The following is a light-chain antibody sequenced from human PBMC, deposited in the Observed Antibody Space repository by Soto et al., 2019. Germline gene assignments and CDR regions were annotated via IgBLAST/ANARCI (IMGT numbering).Light chain of an antibody. Sequence: QPVLTQPPSASGTPGQRVTISCSGSSSNIGSNIVNWYQQCPGTAPKLLIYSNNQRPSGVPDRFSDSKSGTSASLAISGRQSEDEADYYCAAWDDSLNGVIFGGGTKVTVL. CDR2: SNN. CDR1: SSNIGSNI. CDR3: AAWDDSLNGVI. J-gene: IGLJ2*01. V-gene: IGLV1-44*01.